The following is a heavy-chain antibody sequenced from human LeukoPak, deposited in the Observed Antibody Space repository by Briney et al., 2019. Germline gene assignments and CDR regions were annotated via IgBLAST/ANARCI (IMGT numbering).Heavy chain of an antibody. CDR2: ISNDGKKD. D-gene: IGHD3-22*01. CDR3: AREGYYDSSGQIDY. V-gene: IGHV3-30*04. Sequence: GGSLRLSCAASGFIFRGYSMHWVRQAPGKGLDWVTVISNDGKKDYYGDSVKGRFTISRDNAKNSLYLQMNSLRAEDTAVYYCAREGYYDSSGQIDYWGQGTLVTVSS. J-gene: IGHJ4*02. CDR1: GFIFRGYS.